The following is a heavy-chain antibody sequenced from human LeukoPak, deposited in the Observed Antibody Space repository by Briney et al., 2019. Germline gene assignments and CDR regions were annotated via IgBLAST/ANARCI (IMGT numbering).Heavy chain of an antibody. CDR2: FYYSGST. CDR3: ARYNGALDH. V-gene: IGHV4-59*11. D-gene: IGHD1-14*01. CDR1: GGPSRSHY. Sequence: SETLSLTCTVAGGPSRSHYWSWSRQPPGKELEWIAYFYYSGSTTYNPSLASRVTISADTSRHHFSLKLSSVTAADTAFYYCARYNGALDHWGQGTLVTVSS. J-gene: IGHJ4*02.